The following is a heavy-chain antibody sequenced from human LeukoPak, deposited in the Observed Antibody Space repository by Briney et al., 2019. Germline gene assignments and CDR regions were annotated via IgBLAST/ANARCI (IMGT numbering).Heavy chain of an antibody. CDR3: ARDGKIGDQLLYPYYYYYYMDV. CDR1: GDSVSSNSAA. Sequence: SQTLSLTCAISGDSVSSNSAAWNWIRQSPSRGLEWLGRTYYRSKWYNDYAVSVKSRITINPDTSKNQFSLQLNSVTPEDTAVYYCARDGKIGDQLLYPYYYYYYMDVWGKGTTVTVSS. J-gene: IGHJ6*03. V-gene: IGHV6-1*01. CDR2: TYYRSKWYN. D-gene: IGHD2-2*02.